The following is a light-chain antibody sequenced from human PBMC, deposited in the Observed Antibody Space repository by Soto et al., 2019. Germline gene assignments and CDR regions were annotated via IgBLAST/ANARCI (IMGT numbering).Light chain of an antibody. CDR2: GAS. CDR3: QQYDNSIT. Sequence: EIVLTQSPGTLSLSPGETATLSCRASQSVSSNNLAWYHQKPGQTPRLLIYGASSRATGIPDRFSGSGSGRHFTLTISRLQPEDLAVYYCQQYDNSITFGQGTRLEIE. V-gene: IGKV3-20*01. J-gene: IGKJ5*01. CDR1: QSVSSNN.